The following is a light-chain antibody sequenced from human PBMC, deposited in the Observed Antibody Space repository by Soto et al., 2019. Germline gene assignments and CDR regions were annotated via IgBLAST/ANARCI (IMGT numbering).Light chain of an antibody. Sequence: EIVLTQSPGTLSLSPGERATLSCRASQSVSSNYLAWYQQKPGQAPRLLIYGASSRATGIPDRFSGSGSGTDFTLTISGLEPEDFAVYYCQQYGSSSFTFGPGTKVDVK. CDR1: QSVSSNY. CDR3: QQYGSSSFT. V-gene: IGKV3-20*01. J-gene: IGKJ3*01. CDR2: GAS.